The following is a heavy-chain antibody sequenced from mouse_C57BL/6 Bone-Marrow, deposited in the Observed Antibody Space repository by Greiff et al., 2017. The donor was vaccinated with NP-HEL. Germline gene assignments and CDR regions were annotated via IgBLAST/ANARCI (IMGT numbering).Heavy chain of an antibody. CDR2: ISYDGSN. CDR3: ANLPWFAY. Sequence: EVQLVESGPGLVKPSQSLSLTCSVTGYSITSGYYWNWIRQFPGNKLEWMGYISYDGSNNYNPSLKNRISITRDTSKNQFFLKLNSVTTEDTATYYCANLPWFAYWGQGTLVTVSA. J-gene: IGHJ3*01. CDR1: GYSITSGYY. V-gene: IGHV3-6*01.